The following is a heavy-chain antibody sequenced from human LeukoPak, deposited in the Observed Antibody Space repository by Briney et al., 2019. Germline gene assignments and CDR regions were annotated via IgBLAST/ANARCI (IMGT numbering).Heavy chain of an antibody. CDR2: LYLGGST. D-gene: IGHD4-17*01. CDR3: ARASDYGAPRDAFHI. V-gene: IGHV4-30-2*01. CDR1: GGSITSGRYS. J-gene: IGHJ3*02. Sequence: PSETLSLTCAVSGGSITSGRYSWSWIRQPPGKGLEWIGYLYLGGSTHYNPSLRTRVTISLDRSKNQLSLNLTSVTAADTAVYYCARASDYGAPRDAFHIWGQGTTVTVSS.